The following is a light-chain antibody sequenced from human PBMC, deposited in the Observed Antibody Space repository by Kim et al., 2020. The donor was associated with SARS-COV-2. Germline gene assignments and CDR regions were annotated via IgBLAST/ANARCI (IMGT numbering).Light chain of an antibody. CDR3: QQYGSTPPIT. J-gene: IGKJ5*01. CDR1: QSVSSSY. V-gene: IGKV3-20*01. Sequence: PGERATLSCRASQSVSSSYLAWYQQKPGQAPRLLIYGASSRATGIPDRFSGSGSGTDFTLTISTLEPEDVAVYYCQQYGSTPPITFGQGTRLEIK. CDR2: GAS.